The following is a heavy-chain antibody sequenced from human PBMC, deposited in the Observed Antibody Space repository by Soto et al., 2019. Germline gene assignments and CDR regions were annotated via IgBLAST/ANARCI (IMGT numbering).Heavy chain of an antibody. Sequence: EVQLVESGGGLVQPGRSRRLSCAASGFTFDDYAMHWVRQAPGKGLEWVSGISWNSGSIGYADSVKGRFTISRDNAKNSLYLQMNSLRAEDTASYYCAKDIRPYCSGGSCYSPPYYYYGMDVWGQGTTVTVSS. D-gene: IGHD2-15*01. CDR1: GFTFDDYA. CDR3: AKDIRPYCSGGSCYSPPYYYYGMDV. V-gene: IGHV3-9*01. CDR2: ISWNSGSI. J-gene: IGHJ6*02.